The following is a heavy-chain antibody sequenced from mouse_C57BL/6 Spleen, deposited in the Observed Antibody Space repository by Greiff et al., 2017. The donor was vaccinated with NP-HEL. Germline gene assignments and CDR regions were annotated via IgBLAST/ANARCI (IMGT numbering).Heavy chain of an antibody. Sequence: QVQLQQPGAELVKPGASVKLSCKASGYTFTSYWMQWVKQRPGQGLEWIGEIDPSDSYTNYNHKFKGKATLTVDTSSSTAYMQLSSLTSEDSAVYYCATHGSSHLDYWGQGTTLTVSS. D-gene: IGHD1-1*01. J-gene: IGHJ2*01. CDR1: GYTFTSYW. CDR3: ATHGSSHLDY. CDR2: IDPSDSYT. V-gene: IGHV1-50*01.